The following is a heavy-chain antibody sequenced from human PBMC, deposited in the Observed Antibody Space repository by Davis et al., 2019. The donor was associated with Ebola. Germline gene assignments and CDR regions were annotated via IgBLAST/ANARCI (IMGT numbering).Heavy chain of an antibody. Sequence: SETLSLTCTVSGGSISSHYWSWIRQPPGKGPEWIGYIYYIGNTDYNPSLKSRATISIDTSRNQFSLRLSSVTAADTAVYYCATPRRTSTVNDAFDIWGQGTLVTVSS. CDR3: ATPRRTSTVNDAFDI. CDR2: IYYIGNT. D-gene: IGHD1-1*01. CDR1: GGSISSHY. V-gene: IGHV4-59*08. J-gene: IGHJ3*02.